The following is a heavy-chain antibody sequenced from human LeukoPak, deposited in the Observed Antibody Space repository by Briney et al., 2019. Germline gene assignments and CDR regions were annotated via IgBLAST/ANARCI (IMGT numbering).Heavy chain of an antibody. Sequence: SETLSLTCTVSGGSISSSSYYWGWIRQPPGKGLEWIGSIYYSGSTYYNPSLKSRVTISVDTSKNQFSLKLSSVPAADTAVYYCERDIRVGPPGPWGQGTLVTVSS. CDR2: IYYSGST. CDR1: GGSISSSSYY. V-gene: IGHV4-39*02. J-gene: IGHJ5*02. CDR3: ERDIRVGPPGP. D-gene: IGHD1-26*01.